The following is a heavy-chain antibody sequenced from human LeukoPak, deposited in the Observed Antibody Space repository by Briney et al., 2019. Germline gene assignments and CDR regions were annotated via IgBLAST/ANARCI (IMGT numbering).Heavy chain of an antibody. CDR3: ALTGENYYGSGSYPNWFDP. Sequence: ASVKVSCKASGYTFTGYYMHWVRQAPGQGLEWMGWINPNSGGTNYAQKFQGRVTMTRDTSISTAYMELSRLRSDDTAVYYCALTGENYYGSGSYPNWFDPWGQGTLVTVSS. J-gene: IGHJ5*02. D-gene: IGHD3-10*01. CDR2: INPNSGGT. V-gene: IGHV1-2*02. CDR1: GYTFTGYY.